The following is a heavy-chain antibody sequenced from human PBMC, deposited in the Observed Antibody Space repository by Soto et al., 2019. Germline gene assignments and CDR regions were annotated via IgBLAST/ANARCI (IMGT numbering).Heavy chain of an antibody. Sequence: AAVKVSCKASGYTFTSYGISWVRQAPGQGLEWMGWISAYNGNTNYAQKLQGRVTMTTDTSTSTAYMELRSLRSDGTAVYYCARGHVLRFLEWLPHYYYGMDVWGQGTTVTVSS. CDR1: GYTFTSYG. CDR3: ARGHVLRFLEWLPHYYYGMDV. J-gene: IGHJ6*02. CDR2: ISAYNGNT. V-gene: IGHV1-18*01. D-gene: IGHD3-3*01.